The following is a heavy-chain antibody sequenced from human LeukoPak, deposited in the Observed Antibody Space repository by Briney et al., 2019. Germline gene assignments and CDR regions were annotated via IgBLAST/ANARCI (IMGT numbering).Heavy chain of an antibody. CDR1: GFSLSTSGVG. V-gene: IGHV2-5*01. CDR2: IYWNDDK. J-gene: IGHJ3*02. Sequence: SGPTLVNPTQTLTLTCTFSGFSLSTSGVGVDWTPQPPGNALEWLALIYWNDDKRYSPSLKSRLTITKDTSKNQVVLTMTSMDPVDTATYYCALLEQLVREDAFDIWGQGTMVTVSS. CDR3: ALLEQLVREDAFDI. D-gene: IGHD6-13*01.